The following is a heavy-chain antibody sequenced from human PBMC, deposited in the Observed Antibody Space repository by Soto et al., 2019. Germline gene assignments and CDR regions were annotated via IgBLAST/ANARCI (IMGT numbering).Heavy chain of an antibody. CDR2: ISGSGGST. V-gene: IGHV3-23*01. CDR1: GFTFSSYA. J-gene: IGHJ6*01. Sequence: PGESLRLSCAASGFTFSSYAMSWVRQAPGKGLEWVSAISGSGGSTYYADSVKGRFTISRDNSKNTLYLQMNSLRAEDTAVYYCANAPPSNPSGEAYYYYGMDVWGQGSTVTFSS. D-gene: IGHD3-10*01. CDR3: ANAPPSNPSGEAYYYYGMDV.